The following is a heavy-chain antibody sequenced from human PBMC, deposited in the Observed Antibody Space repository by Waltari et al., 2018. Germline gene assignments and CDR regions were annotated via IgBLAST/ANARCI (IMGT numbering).Heavy chain of an antibody. V-gene: IGHV4-30-4*08. CDR2: IYYSGST. CDR3: ALSTYYYDSSGYGS. CDR1: GGSISSGDYY. J-gene: IGHJ5*02. D-gene: IGHD3-22*01. Sequence: QVQLQESGPGLVRPSQTMSLTCTVSGGSISSGDYYWTWLRQPPGKGLEWIGYIYYSGSTYYNPSLKSLVTISVDTSKNQFSLKLSSVTAADTALYYCALSTYYYDSSGYGSWGQGTLVTVSS.